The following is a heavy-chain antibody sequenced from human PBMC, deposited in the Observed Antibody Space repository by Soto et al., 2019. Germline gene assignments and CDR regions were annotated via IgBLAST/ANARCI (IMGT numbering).Heavy chain of an antibody. J-gene: IGHJ4*02. Sequence: GGSLRLSCAASGFTFSSYGMHWVRQAPGKGLEWVAVISYDGSNKYYADSVKGRFTISRDNSKNTLYLQMNSLRAEDTAVYYCAKDGIGYCTNGVCFTYYFDYWGQGTLVTVSS. CDR1: GFTFSSYG. V-gene: IGHV3-30*18. D-gene: IGHD2-8*01. CDR3: AKDGIGYCTNGVCFTYYFDY. CDR2: ISYDGSNK.